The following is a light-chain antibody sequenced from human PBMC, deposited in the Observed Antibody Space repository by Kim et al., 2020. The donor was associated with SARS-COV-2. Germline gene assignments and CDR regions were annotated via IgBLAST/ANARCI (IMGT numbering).Light chain of an antibody. CDR2: GAS. V-gene: IGKV3-20*01. Sequence: PGEGATLSCRASQRINSDSLAWYQQKPGQAPRLLIFGASARATGIPDRFSGSGSETDFTLTISRLEPEDFAVYYCQQYGSSPAVTFGGGTKLEI. J-gene: IGKJ4*01. CDR1: QRINSDS. CDR3: QQYGSSPAVT.